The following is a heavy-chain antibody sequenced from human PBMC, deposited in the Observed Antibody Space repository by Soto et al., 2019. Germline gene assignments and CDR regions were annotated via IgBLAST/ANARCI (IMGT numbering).Heavy chain of an antibody. D-gene: IGHD3-22*01. V-gene: IGHV1-18*04. CDR3: ARGADSSGYYVFSSSWFDP. J-gene: IGHJ5*02. CDR2: ISAYNGNT. Sequence: ASVKVSCKASGYTFTSYGISWVRQAPGQGLEWMGWISAYNGNTNYAQKLQGRVTMTTDTSTSTAYMELRSLRSDDTAVYYCARGADSSGYYVFSSSWFDPWGQGTLVTVSS. CDR1: GYTFTSYG.